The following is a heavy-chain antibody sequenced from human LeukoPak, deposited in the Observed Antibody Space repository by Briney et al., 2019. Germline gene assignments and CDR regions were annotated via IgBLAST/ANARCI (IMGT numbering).Heavy chain of an antibody. CDR2: IWYDGSNK. CDR1: GFTFSSYG. Sequence: PGGSLRLSCAASGFTFSSYGMHWVRQAPGKGLEWVAVIWYDGSNKYYADSVKGRFTISRDNSKNTLYLQMNSLRAEDTAVYYCAKEKSAGRRYYFDYWGQGTLVTVSS. CDR3: AKEKSAGRRYYFDY. J-gene: IGHJ4*02. D-gene: IGHD6-13*01. V-gene: IGHV3-33*06.